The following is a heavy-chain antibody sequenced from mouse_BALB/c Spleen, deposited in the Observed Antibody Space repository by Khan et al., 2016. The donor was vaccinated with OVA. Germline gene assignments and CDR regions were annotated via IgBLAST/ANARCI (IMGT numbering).Heavy chain of an antibody. V-gene: IGHV1S137*01. CDR2: ISTYYGDV. CDR3: ARGSDEYRFAY. CDR1: GYTFTDYA. Sequence: QVQLKESGTELVRPGVSVKISCKGSGYTFTDYAMHWVKQSHAKSLEWIGVISTYYGDVTYNQKFKGKATMTVDKSSSTAYMELARLTSEDSDIYYCARGSDEYRFAYWGQGTLVTVSA. J-gene: IGHJ3*01. D-gene: IGHD2-10*02.